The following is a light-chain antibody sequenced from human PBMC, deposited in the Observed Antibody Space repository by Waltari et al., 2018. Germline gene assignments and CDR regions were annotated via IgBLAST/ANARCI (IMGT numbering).Light chain of an antibody. V-gene: IGKV3-20*01. Sequence: DIVLTQSPGTLSLSPGERATLSCRATQSVSHSNLAWYQQKGGQAPRLLLYGASSTATGIPDRFSGSGSGTDVTLSISRQEAEEYGVYYCQQYADSPITFGGGTKVEI. CDR3: QQYADSPIT. J-gene: IGKJ4*01. CDR2: GAS. CDR1: QSVSHSN.